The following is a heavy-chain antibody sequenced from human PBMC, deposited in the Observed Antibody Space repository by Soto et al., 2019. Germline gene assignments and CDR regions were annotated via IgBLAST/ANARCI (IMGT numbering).Heavy chain of an antibody. J-gene: IGHJ6*02. CDR1: GFTVSSYH. Sequence: GSLRLSCAASGFTVSSYHMSWVRQAPGKGLEWVSVIYSAGSADFADSVKGRFTISRDNSKNTLYLQMSGLRAEDTAVYYCAKGRSYYYYYGVDVWGQGTTVTVSS. CDR3: AKGRSYYYYYGVDV. CDR2: IYSAGSA. V-gene: IGHV3-66*01.